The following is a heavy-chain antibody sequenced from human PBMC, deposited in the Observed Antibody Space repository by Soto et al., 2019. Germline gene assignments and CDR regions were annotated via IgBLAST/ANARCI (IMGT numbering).Heavy chain of an antibody. J-gene: IGHJ5*02. CDR3: ARRDTSSSWFDP. CDR2: IYYSGTT. Sequence: QVQLQESGPGLVKPSQTLSLTCTVSGGSISNGDYYWSWIRQHPGKGLEWIGYIYYSGTTYYNRSLKSRVTISVDTSKNQFSLKLSSVTAADTAVYYCARRDTSSSWFDPWGQGTLVTVSS. D-gene: IGHD2-2*01. V-gene: IGHV4-31*03. CDR1: GGSISNGDYY.